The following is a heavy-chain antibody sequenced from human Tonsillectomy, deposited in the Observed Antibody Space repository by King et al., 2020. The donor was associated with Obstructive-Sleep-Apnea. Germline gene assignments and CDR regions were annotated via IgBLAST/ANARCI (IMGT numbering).Heavy chain of an antibody. CDR2: ISSDGSNN. D-gene: IGHD1-26*01. CDR3: AQDHSGSYFDAFDI. J-gene: IGHJ3*02. CDR1: GFTFSSYG. V-gene: IGHV3-30*18. Sequence: VQLVESGGGVVQPGRSLRLSCAASGFTFSSYGMHWVRRAPGKGLEWVAVISSDGSNNYYADSVKGRFTISRDNSKNTLYLQMNSLRAEDTAVYYCAQDHSGSYFDAFDIWGQGTMVTVSS.